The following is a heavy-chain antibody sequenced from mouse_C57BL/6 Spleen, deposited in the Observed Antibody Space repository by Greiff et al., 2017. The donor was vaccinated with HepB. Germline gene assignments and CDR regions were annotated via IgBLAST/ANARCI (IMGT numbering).Heavy chain of an antibody. D-gene: IGHD1-1*01. CDR3: ARPYYYGSSPHWSFDV. Sequence: QVQLQQPGAELVRPGTSVKLSCKASGYTFTSYWMHWVKQRPGQGLEWIGVIDPSDSYTNYNQKFKGKATLTVDTSSSTAYMQLSSLTSEDSAVYYCARPYYYGSSPHWSFDVWGTGTTVTVSS. J-gene: IGHJ1*03. CDR1: GYTFTSYW. CDR2: IDPSDSYT. V-gene: IGHV1-59*01.